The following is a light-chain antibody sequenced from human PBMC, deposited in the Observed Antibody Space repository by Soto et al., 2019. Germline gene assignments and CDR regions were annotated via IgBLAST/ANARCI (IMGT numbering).Light chain of an antibody. CDR2: GAS. CDR1: QSVSSN. CDR3: QQYNNWPPYT. J-gene: IGKJ2*01. V-gene: IGKV3-15*01. Sequence: EIVMTQSPATLSLSPGERATLSCRASQSVSSNLAWYQQKSGQAPRLLIYGASTRATGIPARFSGSGSGTEFMLTISSMQSEEFAVYYCQQYNNWPPYTFGQGTKLEIK.